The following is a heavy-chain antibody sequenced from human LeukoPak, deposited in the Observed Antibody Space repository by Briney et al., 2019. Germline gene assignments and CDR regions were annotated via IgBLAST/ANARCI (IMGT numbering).Heavy chain of an antibody. CDR2: INPNSGGT. Sequence: ASVKVSCKASGYTFTGYYMHWVRQAPGQGLEWMGWINPNSGGTNYAQKFQGRVTMTRDTSISTAYMELSSLRSEDTAVYYCATITILWWSLDYWGQGTLVTVSS. CDR1: GYTFTGYY. D-gene: IGHD2-21*01. CDR3: ATITILWWSLDY. V-gene: IGHV1-2*02. J-gene: IGHJ4*02.